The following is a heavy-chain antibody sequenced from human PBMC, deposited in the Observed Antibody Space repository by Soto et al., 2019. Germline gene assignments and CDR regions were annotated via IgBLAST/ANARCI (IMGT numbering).Heavy chain of an antibody. Sequence: ASVKVSCKASGYTFTSYGISWVRQAPGQGLEWMGWINANNGNTSYAQKLQGRVTMTTNTSISTAYMELSSLRSDDTAVYYCAMEQWLVQGAFDIWGQGTMVTVSS. CDR2: INANNGNT. V-gene: IGHV1-18*01. CDR3: AMEQWLVQGAFDI. D-gene: IGHD6-19*01. CDR1: GYTFTSYG. J-gene: IGHJ3*02.